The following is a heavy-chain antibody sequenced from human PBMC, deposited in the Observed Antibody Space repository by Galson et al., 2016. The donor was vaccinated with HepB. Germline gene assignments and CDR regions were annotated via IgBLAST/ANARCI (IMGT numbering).Heavy chain of an antibody. D-gene: IGHD5-18*01. Sequence: ALRLSCAASGFTFSSYSMNWVRQAPGKGLEWVSSISSSSSYIYYADSVKGRFTISRDNAKNSLYLQMNSLRAEDTAVYYCASGYSYGYFYYWGQGTLVTVSS. CDR1: GFTFSSYS. CDR2: ISSSSSYI. J-gene: IGHJ4*02. CDR3: ASGYSYGYFYY. V-gene: IGHV3-21*01.